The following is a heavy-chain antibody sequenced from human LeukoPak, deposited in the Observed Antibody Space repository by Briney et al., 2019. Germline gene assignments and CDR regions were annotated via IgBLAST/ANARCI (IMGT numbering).Heavy chain of an antibody. D-gene: IGHD5-12*01. J-gene: IGHJ4*02. CDR2: MNPNSGNT. V-gene: IGHV1-8*02. CDR3: ARGNGGAYSGYDFDY. CDR1: GYTFTGYY. Sequence: ASVKVSCKASGYTFTGYYMHWVRQAPGQGLEWMGWMNPNSGNTGYAQKFQGRVTMTRNTSISTAYMELSSLRSEDTAVYYCARGNGGAYSGYDFDYWGQGTLVTVSS.